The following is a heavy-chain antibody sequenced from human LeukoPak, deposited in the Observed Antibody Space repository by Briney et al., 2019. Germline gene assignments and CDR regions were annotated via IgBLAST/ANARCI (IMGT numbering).Heavy chain of an antibody. J-gene: IGHJ4*02. CDR1: GHSISSGYY. CDR2: IYHSGST. V-gene: IGHV4-38-2*02. D-gene: IGHD1-7*01. Sequence: SETLSLTCTVSGHSISSGYYWGWIRQPPGKGLEWIGSIYHSGSTYYNPSLKSRVTISVDTSKNQFSLKMSSVTAADTAVYYCARDRGVRETGTPYYFDYWGQGTLVTVSS. CDR3: ARDRGVRETGTPYYFDY.